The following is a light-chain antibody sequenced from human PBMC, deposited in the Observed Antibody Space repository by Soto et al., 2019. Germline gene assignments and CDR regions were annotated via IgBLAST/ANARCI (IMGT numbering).Light chain of an antibody. CDR2: GAS. CDR1: QSVNSN. Sequence: EIVMTQSPATQSVSPGERATLSCRASQSVNSNLAWYQQKPGQAPRLLIYGASTRATGIPARFSGSGSGTEFTLTISSLQSEDFAVYYCQQYNNWPPKFGQGTKVEIK. V-gene: IGKV3-15*01. CDR3: QQYNNWPPK. J-gene: IGKJ1*01.